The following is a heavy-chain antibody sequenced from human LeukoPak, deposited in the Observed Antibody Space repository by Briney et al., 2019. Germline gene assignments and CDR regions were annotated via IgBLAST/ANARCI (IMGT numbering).Heavy chain of an antibody. Sequence: GGSLRLSCAASGFIFNTYRINWVRQAPGKGLEWLASINQDGSEKYYVDSVKGRFTISRDNAKNSLYLQMNSLTAEDTAVYYCTTFYSRLTDYWGQGTVVTVSS. CDR2: INQDGSEK. J-gene: IGHJ4*02. CDR3: TTFYSRLTDY. V-gene: IGHV3-7*05. D-gene: IGHD2/OR15-2a*01. CDR1: GFIFNTYR.